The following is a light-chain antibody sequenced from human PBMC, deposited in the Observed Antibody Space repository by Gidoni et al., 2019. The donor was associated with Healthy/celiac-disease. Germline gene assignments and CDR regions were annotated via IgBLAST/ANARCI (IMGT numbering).Light chain of an antibody. J-gene: IGLJ2*01. V-gene: IGLV2-18*02. Sequence: QSALTQPPSVSGSPGQAVTISCTGTSSYVGSDNLVAWYQQPPGHAPKLMLYEVSNRPSGVPARFSGSKSGTTASLTISGLQAEDEADYYCSSYTSSSTLFGGGPKLTVL. CDR3: SSYTSSSTL. CDR1: SSYVGSDNL. CDR2: EVS.